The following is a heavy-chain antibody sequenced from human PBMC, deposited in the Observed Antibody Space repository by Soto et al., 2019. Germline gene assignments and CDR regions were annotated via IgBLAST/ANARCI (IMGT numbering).Heavy chain of an antibody. V-gene: IGHV1-69*01. J-gene: IGHJ6*02. D-gene: IGHD5-18*01. CDR2: IIPIVGTA. Sequence: QVQLVQSGAEVKKPGSSVKVSCKASGGTFSSYAISWVRQAPGQGLEWMGGIIPIVGTANYEQKFQGRVTITADESTNTAYMELSSLSSEDTAVYYCARDLRRYSTYYGMDVWGQGTTVTVSS. CDR3: ARDLRRYSTYYGMDV. CDR1: GGTFSSYA.